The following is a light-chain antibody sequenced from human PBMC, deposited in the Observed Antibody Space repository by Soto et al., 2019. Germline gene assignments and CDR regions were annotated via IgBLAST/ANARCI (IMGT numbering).Light chain of an antibody. CDR1: QSVNSW. J-gene: IGKJ4*01. CDR3: QQYSRNPLT. V-gene: IGKV1-5*03. Sequence: DIQMTQSPSTLSASVGDRVTITCRASQSVNSWLAWYQQKPGEVPKLLIYKASNLESGVPSRFSGSGSGTEFTLTISSLQPDDFVTDYCQQYSRNPLTVGGGTKVDI. CDR2: KAS.